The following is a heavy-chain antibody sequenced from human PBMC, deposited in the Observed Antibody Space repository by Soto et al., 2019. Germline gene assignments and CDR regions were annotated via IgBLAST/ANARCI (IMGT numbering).Heavy chain of an antibody. CDR2: INHSGST. V-gene: IGHV4-34*01. J-gene: IGHJ4*02. Sequence: QVQLQQWGAGLLKPSETLSLTCAVYGGSFSGYYWSWIRQPPGKGLEWIGEINHSGSTNYNPSLKSRVTISVDTSNNQFSLKLSSVTAADTAVYYCARGRITMVRGVTFDYWGQGTLVTVSS. CDR3: ARGRITMVRGVTFDY. CDR1: GGSFSGYY. D-gene: IGHD3-10*01.